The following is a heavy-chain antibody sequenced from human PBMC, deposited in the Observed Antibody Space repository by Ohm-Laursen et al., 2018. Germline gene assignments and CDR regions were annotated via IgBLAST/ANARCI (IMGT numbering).Heavy chain of an antibody. V-gene: IGHV1-2*02. CDR1: GYTFTSYY. Sequence: ASVKVSCKASGYTFTSYYMHWVRQAPGQGLEWMGWINPNSGGTNYAQKFQGRVTMTRDTSISTAYMELSRLRSDDTAVYYCARPDQVVVITSYYFDYWGQGTLVTVSS. J-gene: IGHJ4*02. D-gene: IGHD3-22*01. CDR3: ARPDQVVVITSYYFDY. CDR2: INPNSGGT.